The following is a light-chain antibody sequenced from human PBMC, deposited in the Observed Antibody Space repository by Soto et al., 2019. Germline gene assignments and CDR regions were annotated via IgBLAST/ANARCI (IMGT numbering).Light chain of an antibody. CDR1: QTISTY. Sequence: IEVTQSPSSLAASVGDRVTITCRASQTISTYVNWYRQKSGAAPELLIYDASTLQSGVPSRFRGGGSGTDFTLTISSLQLDYVATYYCQQSYNTPLTFVQGTKVEIK. CDR2: DAS. J-gene: IGKJ1*01. V-gene: IGKV1-39*01. CDR3: QQSYNTPLT.